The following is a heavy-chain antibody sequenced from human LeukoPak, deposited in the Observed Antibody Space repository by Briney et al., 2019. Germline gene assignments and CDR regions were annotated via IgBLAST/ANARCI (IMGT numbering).Heavy chain of an antibody. CDR2: ISSSGSTI. CDR3: ARGRYNWNDGDDAFDI. V-gene: IGHV3-48*04. J-gene: IGHJ3*02. Sequence: PGGSLRLSCAASGFTFSSYAMSWVRQAPGKGLEWVSYISSSGSTIYYADSVKGRFTISRDNAKNTLYLQMNSLRAEDTAVYYCARGRYNWNDGDDAFDIWGQGTMVTVSS. D-gene: IGHD1-20*01. CDR1: GFTFSSYA.